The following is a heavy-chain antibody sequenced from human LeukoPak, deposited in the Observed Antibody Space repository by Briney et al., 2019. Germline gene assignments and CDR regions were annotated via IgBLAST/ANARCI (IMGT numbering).Heavy chain of an antibody. CDR3: ARKNWNYGLDY. CDR2: ISYDGSNK. CDR1: GFTFSSYA. J-gene: IGHJ4*02. Sequence: GRSLRLSCAASGFTFSSYAMHWVRQAPGKGLEWVAVISYDGSNKYYADSVKGRSTISRDNSKNTLYLQMNSLRAEDTAVYYCARKNWNYGLDYWGQGTLVTVSS. D-gene: IGHD1-7*01. V-gene: IGHV3-30-3*01.